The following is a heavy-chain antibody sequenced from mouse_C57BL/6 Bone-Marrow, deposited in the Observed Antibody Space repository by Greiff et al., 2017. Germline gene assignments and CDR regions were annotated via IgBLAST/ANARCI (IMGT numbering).Heavy chain of an antibody. Sequence: QVQLQQSGAELARPGASVKLSCKASGYTFTSYGISWVKQRTGQGLEWIGEIYPRSGNTSYNEKFKGKATLTADKSSSTAYMELRSLTSEDSAVYFCARPHYGSSPAWFAYWGQGTLVTVSA. V-gene: IGHV1-81*01. CDR3: ARPHYGSSPAWFAY. CDR1: GYTFTSYG. D-gene: IGHD1-1*01. J-gene: IGHJ3*01. CDR2: IYPRSGNT.